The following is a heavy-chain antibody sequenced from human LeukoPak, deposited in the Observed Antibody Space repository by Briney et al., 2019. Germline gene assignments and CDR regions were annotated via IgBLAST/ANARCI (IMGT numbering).Heavy chain of an antibody. CDR2: ISDDGSNK. Sequence: GGSLRLSCAASGFTFSSYAMHWVRQAPGKGLEWVAVISDDGSNKYYADSVKGRFTISRDNSKNTLYLQMNSLRAEDTAVYYCVKDTNNPGVAGGDYWGQGTLVTVSS. D-gene: IGHD6-19*01. CDR3: VKDTNNPGVAGGDY. J-gene: IGHJ4*02. V-gene: IGHV3-30-3*01. CDR1: GFTFSSYA.